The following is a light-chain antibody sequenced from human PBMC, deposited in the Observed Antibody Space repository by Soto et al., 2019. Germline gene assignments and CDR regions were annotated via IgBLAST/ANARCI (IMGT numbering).Light chain of an antibody. CDR1: ISDVGGYNY. CDR2: DVT. V-gene: IGLV2-14*03. Sequence: QSALTQPASVSGSPGLSITISCTGTISDVGGYNYVSWYQHHPGKAPQLMIYDVTNRPSGVSNRFSGSKSGNTASLTISGLQAEDEADYYCSSFTSSSTRVFGGGTKLT. CDR3: SSFTSSSTRV. J-gene: IGLJ2*01.